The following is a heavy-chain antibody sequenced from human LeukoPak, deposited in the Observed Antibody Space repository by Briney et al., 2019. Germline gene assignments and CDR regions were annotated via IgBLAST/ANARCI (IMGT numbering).Heavy chain of an antibody. CDR3: ARGTWNFDL. J-gene: IGHJ2*01. V-gene: IGHV3-7*04. CDR2: IKQDGSEK. CDR1: GFSFNSYW. Sequence: PGGSLRLSCAASGFSFNSYWMSWVRQAPGKGLERVANIKQDGSEKYYVDSVKGRFTISRDNAKSSLYLQMNSLRVEDTALYYCARGTWNFDLWGRGTLLSVSS.